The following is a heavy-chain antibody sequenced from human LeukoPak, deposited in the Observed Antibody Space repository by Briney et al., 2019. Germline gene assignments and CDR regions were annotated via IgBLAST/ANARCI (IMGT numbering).Heavy chain of an antibody. J-gene: IGHJ5*02. V-gene: IGHV4-39*07. Sequence: SETLSLTCSVSGGSISNGIYYWGWIRQPPGKGLEWIGSIHYSGSTYYNPSLKSRVIISVDTPKNQFSLKLSSVTAADTAVYYCARRISNLFDPWGQGTLVTVSS. CDR1: GGSISNGIYY. CDR2: IHYSGST. CDR3: ARRISNLFDP.